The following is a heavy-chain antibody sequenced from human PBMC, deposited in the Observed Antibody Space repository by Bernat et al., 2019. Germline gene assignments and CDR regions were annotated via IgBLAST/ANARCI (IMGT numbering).Heavy chain of an antibody. CDR3: EREGYYDSSGSLAFDI. D-gene: IGHD3-22*01. V-gene: IGHV3-74*01. CDR2: INSDGSST. Sequence: EVQLVESGGGLVQPGGSLRLSCVASGFTFSSYWMHWVRQAPGKGLVWVSRINSDGSSTSYADAVKGRFTISRDNAKNTLYLQMNSLRAEDTAVYYCEREGYYDSSGSLAFDIWGQGTMVTVSS. J-gene: IGHJ3*02. CDR1: GFTFSSYW.